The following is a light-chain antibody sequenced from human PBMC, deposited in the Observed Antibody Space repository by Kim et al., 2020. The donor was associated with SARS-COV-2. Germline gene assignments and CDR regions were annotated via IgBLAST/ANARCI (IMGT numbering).Light chain of an antibody. CDR3: CSYAGSYTLV. CDR2: DVS. V-gene: IGLV2-11*01. J-gene: IGLJ3*02. CDR1: SSDVGGYNY. Sequence: QSALTQPCSVSGSPGQSVTISCTGTSSDVGGYNYVSWYQQHPGKAPKLMIYDVSKRPSGVPDRFSGSKSGNTASLTISGLQAEDEADYYCCSYAGSYTLVLGGGTKLTVL.